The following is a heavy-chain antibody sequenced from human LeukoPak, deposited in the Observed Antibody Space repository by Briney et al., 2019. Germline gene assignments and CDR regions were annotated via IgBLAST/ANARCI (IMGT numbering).Heavy chain of an antibody. D-gene: IGHD5-18*01. CDR1: GFTFSSYA. CDR3: ARDRVDTAMEYYYYYGMDV. J-gene: IGHJ6*02. Sequence: GGSLRLSCAASGFTFSSYAMSWVRQAPGKGLEWVSAISGSGGSTYYADSVKGRFTISRDNSKNTLYLQMNSLRAEDTAVYYCARDRVDTAMEYYYYYGMDVWGQGTTVTVSS. CDR2: ISGSGGST. V-gene: IGHV3-23*01.